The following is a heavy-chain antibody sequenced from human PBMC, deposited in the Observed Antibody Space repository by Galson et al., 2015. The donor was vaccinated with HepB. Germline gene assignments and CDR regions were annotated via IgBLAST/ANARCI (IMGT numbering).Heavy chain of an antibody. J-gene: IGHJ4*02. D-gene: IGHD6-19*01. Sequence: SLRLSCAASGFTFSSYSMNWVRQAPGKGLEWVSSISSSSSYIYYADSVKGRFTISRDNAKNSLYLQMNSLRAEDTAVYYCARDGKWLVGPSDYWGQGTLVTVSS. CDR2: ISSSSSYI. V-gene: IGHV3-21*01. CDR1: GFTFSSYS. CDR3: ARDGKWLVGPSDY.